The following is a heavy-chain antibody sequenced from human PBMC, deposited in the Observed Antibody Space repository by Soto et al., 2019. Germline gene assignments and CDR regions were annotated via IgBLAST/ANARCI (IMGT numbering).Heavy chain of an antibody. J-gene: IGHJ4*02. V-gene: IGHV1-69*12. CDR2: IIPMFGTA. Sequence: QVQLVQSGAEVKKPESSVKVSCKAPGGTFSTYAISWVRQAPGQGLEWMGGIIPMFGTANYAQRFQDRVSITADEATNTVYMEPSSPGSEDTAVYFCASGIQLWLRRIIYGYSGWGQGNLVTVSS. CDR3: ASGIQLWLRRIIYGYSG. CDR1: GGTFSTYA. D-gene: IGHD5-18*01.